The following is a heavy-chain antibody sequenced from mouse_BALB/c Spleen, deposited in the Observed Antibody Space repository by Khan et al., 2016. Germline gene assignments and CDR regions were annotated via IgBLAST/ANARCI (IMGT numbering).Heavy chain of an antibody. V-gene: IGHV3-1*02. Sequence: EVQLQESGPDLVKPSQSLSLTCTVTGYSITSGYSWHWIRQFPGNKLEWMGYIHYSGSTNYNPSLKSRISITRDTSTNQFFLQLNSVTTEYTATYYSAIDYGNCGFAYWCQGTLVTVSA. CDR2: IHYSGST. CDR1: GYSITSGYS. D-gene: IGHD2-1*01. J-gene: IGHJ3*01. CDR3: AIDYGNCGFAY.